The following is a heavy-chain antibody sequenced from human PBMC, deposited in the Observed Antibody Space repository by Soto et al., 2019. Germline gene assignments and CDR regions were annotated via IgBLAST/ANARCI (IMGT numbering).Heavy chain of an antibody. Sequence: ASVKVSCKASGYTFIAFAVHWVRQAPGQRLEWMGWINAGNGNTKYSQKFQGRVTITRDTSAGTVYMELSSLRSEDTAVYFCAGGLFGYYSSGSYRPVWGLWGQGTQVTVSS. D-gene: IGHD3-22*01. CDR1: GYTFIAFA. CDR3: AGGLFGYYSSGSYRPVWGL. J-gene: IGHJ4*02. V-gene: IGHV1-3*01. CDR2: INAGNGNT.